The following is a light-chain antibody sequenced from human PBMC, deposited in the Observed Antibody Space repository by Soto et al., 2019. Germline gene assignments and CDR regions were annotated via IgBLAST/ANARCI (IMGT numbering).Light chain of an antibody. V-gene: IGKV1-27*01. Sequence: DIQMTQSPTSLSESVGDRVTITCRASQDIRNFVAWYQQKPGKAPKLLVYAASTLQSGVPSRFSGSGSGTDFTLTINSRQPEDFATYSCQKYSSVPVFGPGTKVEIK. J-gene: IGKJ3*01. CDR2: AAS. CDR1: QDIRNF. CDR3: QKYSSVPV.